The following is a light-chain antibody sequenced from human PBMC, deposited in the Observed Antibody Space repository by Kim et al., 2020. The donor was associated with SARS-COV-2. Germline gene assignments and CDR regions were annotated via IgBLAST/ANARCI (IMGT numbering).Light chain of an antibody. CDR2: DAF. Sequence: GESTTPSDWASQSGGSAYAWYQQSPGQGPRQHIDDAFSMDTGFPARFSRSGAGTDDARTISSLEPEDFTVYYCQQRGNWALTFGQGTKVDIK. CDR3: QQRGNWALT. V-gene: IGKV3-11*01. CDR1: QSGGSA. J-gene: IGKJ1*01.